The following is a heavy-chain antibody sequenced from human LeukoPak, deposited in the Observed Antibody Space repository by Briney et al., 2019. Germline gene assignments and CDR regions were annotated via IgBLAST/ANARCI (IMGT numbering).Heavy chain of an antibody. D-gene: IGHD5-12*01. Sequence: SETLSLTCTLSGGPISTYYWSWIRQPPGKGLEWIGYIYHSGSTNYNPSLKGRVTISVDTSKNQFSLKLSSVTAADTAVYYCARGGGYASPIGYWGQGALVTVSS. V-gene: IGHV4-59*01. CDR1: GGPISTYY. CDR3: ARGGGYASPIGY. CDR2: IYHSGST. J-gene: IGHJ4*02.